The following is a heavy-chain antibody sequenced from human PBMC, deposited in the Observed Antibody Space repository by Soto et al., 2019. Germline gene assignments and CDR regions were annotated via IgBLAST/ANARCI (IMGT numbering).Heavy chain of an antibody. CDR2: IYYHGST. CDR3: ASALQYYDSSGGTGAFDI. Sequence: QLHLQESGPGLVKPSETLSLICNVSGASISSSTSTYYWGWIRQPPGKGLEWIGSIYYHGSTYYNPSLRSRVIISAEKAKNHVSLNLSSVTAADTAVYYCASALQYYDSSGGTGAFDIWGRGTVVIVSS. J-gene: IGHJ3*02. V-gene: IGHV4-39*01. D-gene: IGHD3-22*01. CDR1: GASISSSTSTYY.